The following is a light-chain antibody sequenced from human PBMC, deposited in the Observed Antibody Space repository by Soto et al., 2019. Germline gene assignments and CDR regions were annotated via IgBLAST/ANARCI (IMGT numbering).Light chain of an antibody. CDR3: SSYTSSSTLEV. Sequence: QCALIQPASVSGSPGQSITISCTGTSSDVGGYNYVSWYQQHPGKAPKLMIYEVSNRPSGVSNRFSGSKSGNTASLTISGLQAEDEADYYCSSYTSSSTLEVFGTGTKVTVL. CDR2: EVS. J-gene: IGLJ1*01. V-gene: IGLV2-14*01. CDR1: SSDVGGYNY.